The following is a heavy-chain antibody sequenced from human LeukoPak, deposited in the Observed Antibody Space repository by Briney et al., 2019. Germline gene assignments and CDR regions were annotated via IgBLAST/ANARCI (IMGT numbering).Heavy chain of an antibody. CDR2: ISTSSSYI. D-gene: IGHD5-24*01. V-gene: IGHV3-21*01. CDR3: ARDQWLQSYDYMDV. J-gene: IGHJ6*03. CDR1: GLTFSRYR. Sequence: GSLRLSCAASGLTFSRYRMNWVRQAPGKGLGGVSSISTSSSYIDYADSVKGRFTIARDNAKNSLYLQMNSLRAEDTAVYYCARDQWLQSYDYMDVWGKGTTVTISS.